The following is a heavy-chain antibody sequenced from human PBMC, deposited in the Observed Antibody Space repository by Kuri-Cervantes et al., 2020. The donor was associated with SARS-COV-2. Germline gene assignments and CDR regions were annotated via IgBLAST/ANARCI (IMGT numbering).Heavy chain of an antibody. D-gene: IGHD3-16*01. CDR1: GFTFSSYA. CDR2: IYHSGST. J-gene: IGHJ4*02. Sequence: ESLKISCAASGFTFSSYAMHWVRQAPGKGLEWIGSIYHSGSTYYNPSLKSRVTISVDTSKNQFSLKLSSVTAADTAVYYCARSPHGDYFDYWGQGTLVPSPQ. CDR3: ARSPHGDYFDY. V-gene: IGHV4-38-2*01.